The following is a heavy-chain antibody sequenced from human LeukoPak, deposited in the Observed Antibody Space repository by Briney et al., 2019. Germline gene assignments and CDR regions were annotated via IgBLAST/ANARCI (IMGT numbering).Heavy chain of an antibody. CDR1: GGTFSTSA. CDR3: VRDQGLTAPPPYGLDV. CDR2: IIPVLNIT. J-gene: IGHJ6*02. Sequence: WASVKVSCKTSGGTFSTSAITWVRQAPGQGLEWMGRIIPVLNITTYAQRFQGRVTITADTSTSTVYMELSSLRSEETAVYYCVRDQGLTAPPPYGLDVWGQGTTVIVSS. D-gene: IGHD5-18*01. V-gene: IGHV1-69*04.